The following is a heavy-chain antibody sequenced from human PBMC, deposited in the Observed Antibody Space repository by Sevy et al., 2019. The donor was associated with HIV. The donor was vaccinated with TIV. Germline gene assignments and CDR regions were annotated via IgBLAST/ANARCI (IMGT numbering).Heavy chain of an antibody. V-gene: IGHV3-30*04. CDR1: GFTFSSDA. Sequence: GGSLRLSCAASGFTFSSDAMHWVRQAPGKGLEWVAVISKDGTNKDYADFVKGRFYLSRDNSKNTFYLQMSNLRPEDRAVYYCAKEGYYYDSHSSNWFDPWGQGTLVTVSS. D-gene: IGHD3-22*01. CDR3: AKEGYYYDSHSSNWFDP. CDR2: ISKDGTNK. J-gene: IGHJ5*02.